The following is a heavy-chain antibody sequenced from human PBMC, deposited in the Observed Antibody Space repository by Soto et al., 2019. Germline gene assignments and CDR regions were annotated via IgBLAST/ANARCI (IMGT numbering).Heavy chain of an antibody. CDR2: IRASGASS. D-gene: IGHD3-10*01. CDR3: ARVKRPYYNGIKYYWTDYY. Sequence: EGHLLESGGGLVQPGGSLRLSGAASGFTFSDQPMSWLRQAPGKGLEWVSSIRASGASSYYADPVKGRFTTSRDNSGNPLYLQTNSLRAEDTAVYYCARVKRPYYNGIKYYWTDYYWGQGTLVTVSS. J-gene: IGHJ4*02. V-gene: IGHV3-23*01. CDR1: GFTFSDQP.